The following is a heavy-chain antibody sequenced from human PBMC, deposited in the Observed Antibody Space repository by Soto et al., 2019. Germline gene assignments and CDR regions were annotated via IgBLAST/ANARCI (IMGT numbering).Heavy chain of an antibody. Sequence: QVQLVQSGAEVKTPGSSVKVSCKASGGTFSRYSITWVRQSPVHGLEWIGRIIPIFGIASYAQKFQGRVTITADESTSTAYMELSSLRSDDTAVYYCAREDRDRETGLVPAAIDGMDVWGQGTTGTVSS. CDR3: AREDRDRETGLVPAAIDGMDV. D-gene: IGHD2-2*01. J-gene: IGHJ6*02. V-gene: IGHV1-69*08. CDR2: IIPIFGIA. CDR1: GGTFSRYS.